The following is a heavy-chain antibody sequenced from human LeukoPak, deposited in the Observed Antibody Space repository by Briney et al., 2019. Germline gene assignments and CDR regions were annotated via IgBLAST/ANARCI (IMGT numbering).Heavy chain of an antibody. Sequence: GGSLRLSCAASGFSFSSYWMHWVRHVPGKGLVWVSRINSDGSSTIYADSVKGRFTISRDNAKNTLYLQMNSLRAEDTALYYCTRGYVGIDYWGQGTLVTVSS. CDR1: GFSFSSYW. CDR2: INSDGSST. V-gene: IGHV3-74*01. D-gene: IGHD5-12*01. CDR3: TRGYVGIDY. J-gene: IGHJ4*02.